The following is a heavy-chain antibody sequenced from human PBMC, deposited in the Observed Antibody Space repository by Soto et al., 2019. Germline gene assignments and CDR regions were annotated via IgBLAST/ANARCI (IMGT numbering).Heavy chain of an antibody. CDR2: IYRSGTA. D-gene: IGHD5-12*01. Sequence: SETLSLTCTVSDGSISNFYWSWIRQPPGKGLEWIGHIYRSGTARYNPSVKSRVTISVDTSKNQFSLKLSSVTAADTAVYYCGRVQMATIYFDYWGQGILVTVSS. J-gene: IGHJ4*02. CDR1: DGSISNFY. CDR3: GRVQMATIYFDY. V-gene: IGHV4-59*01.